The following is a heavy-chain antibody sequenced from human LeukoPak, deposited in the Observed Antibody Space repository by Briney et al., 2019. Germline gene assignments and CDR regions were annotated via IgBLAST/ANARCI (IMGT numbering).Heavy chain of an antibody. D-gene: IGHD2-15*01. CDR3: ARELSGSISRPFDY. V-gene: IGHV3-74*01. J-gene: IGHJ4*02. Sequence: GGSLRLSCAASGFTFSSYWMNWVRHAPGKGLVWVSRIASDGSSTTYADSVKVRFSISRDNAKNTLYLQMNSLRAEDTAVFYCARELSGSISRPFDYWGQGPLVTVSS. CDR1: GFTFSSYW. CDR2: IASDGSST.